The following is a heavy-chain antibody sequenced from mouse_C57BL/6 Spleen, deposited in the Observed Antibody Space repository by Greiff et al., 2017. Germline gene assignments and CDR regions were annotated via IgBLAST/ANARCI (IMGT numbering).Heavy chain of an antibody. CDR3: ARDGPDYYGSSYFDV. V-gene: IGHV5-16*01. CDR2: INYDGSST. CDR1: GFTFSDYY. Sequence: EVKLMESEGGLVQPGSSMKLSCTASGFTFSDYYMAWVRQVPEKGLEWVANINYDGSSTYYLDSLKSRFIISRDNAKNILYLQMSSLKSEDTATYYCARDGPDYYGSSYFDVWGTGTTVTVSS. J-gene: IGHJ1*03. D-gene: IGHD1-1*01.